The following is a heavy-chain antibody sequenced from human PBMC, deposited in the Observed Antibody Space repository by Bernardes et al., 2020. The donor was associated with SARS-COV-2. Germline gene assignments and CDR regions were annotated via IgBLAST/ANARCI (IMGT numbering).Heavy chain of an antibody. Sequence: SVKVSCKVSGYTLTDLSMHWVRQAPGKGLEWMGGFDPEDGETIYAQKFQGRVTMTEDTSTDTAYMELSSLRSEDTAVYYCATSPTVTTVGWFDPWGQGTLVTVSS. CDR3: ATSPTVTTVGWFDP. V-gene: IGHV1-24*01. D-gene: IGHD4-17*01. CDR2: FDPEDGET. J-gene: IGHJ5*02. CDR1: GYTLTDLS.